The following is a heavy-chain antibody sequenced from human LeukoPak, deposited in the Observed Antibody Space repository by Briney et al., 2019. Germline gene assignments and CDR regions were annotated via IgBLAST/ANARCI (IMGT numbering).Heavy chain of an antibody. V-gene: IGHV4-30-4*08. D-gene: IGHD1-26*01. Sequence: PSQTLSLTCTVSGGSISSGDYYWSWIRQPPGKGLEWIGYIYYSGSTFHYNPSLKSRVSISMDTSKNQFSLKLSSVTAADTAVYYCARGSWELPPFDYWGQGTLVTVSS. CDR3: ARGSWELPPFDY. J-gene: IGHJ4*02. CDR1: GGSISSGDYY. CDR2: IYYSGST.